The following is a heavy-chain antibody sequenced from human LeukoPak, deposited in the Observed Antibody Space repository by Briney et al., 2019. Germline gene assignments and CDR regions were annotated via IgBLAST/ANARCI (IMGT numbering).Heavy chain of an antibody. CDR1: GFTVSSNY. Sequence: GGSLRLSCAASGFTVSSNYMSWVRQAPGKGLEWVSVIYSGGSTYYADSVKGRFTISRDNSKNTLYLQMNSLRAEDTAVYYCARDQRYYGSGSDAFDIWGQGTMVTVSS. J-gene: IGHJ3*02. D-gene: IGHD3-10*01. V-gene: IGHV3-66*01. CDR3: ARDQRYYGSGSDAFDI. CDR2: IYSGGST.